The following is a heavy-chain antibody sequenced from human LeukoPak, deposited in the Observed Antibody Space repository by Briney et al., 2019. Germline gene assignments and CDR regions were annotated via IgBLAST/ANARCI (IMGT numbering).Heavy chain of an antibody. V-gene: IGHV4-4*07. CDR3: ARDSGTTGEVKFDP. CDR2: MYSSGS. CDR1: GGSISSYY. D-gene: IGHD3-10*01. Sequence: PSETLSLTCTVSGGSISSYYLSWIRQTAGKGLEWIGRMYSSGSNYNPSLKSRVTMSIDTSTNQLSLKLSSVTTADTAVYYCARDSGTTGEVKFDPWGQGTLVTVSS. J-gene: IGHJ5*02.